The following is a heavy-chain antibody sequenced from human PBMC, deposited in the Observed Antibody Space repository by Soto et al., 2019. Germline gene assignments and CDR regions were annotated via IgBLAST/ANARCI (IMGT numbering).Heavy chain of an antibody. CDR3: ARRVTGSSSKVFDY. D-gene: IGHD6-6*01. CDR1: GFTFSSYW. V-gene: IGHV3-7*03. Sequence: EVQLVESGGGLVQPGGSLRLSCAASGFTFSSYWMSWVRQAPGKGLEWVANIKEDGSDKYYVDSVKGRFTISRDNAKNSLYLQMNSLRAEDTAVYYCARRVTGSSSKVFDYWGQGTLVTVSS. J-gene: IGHJ4*02. CDR2: IKEDGSDK.